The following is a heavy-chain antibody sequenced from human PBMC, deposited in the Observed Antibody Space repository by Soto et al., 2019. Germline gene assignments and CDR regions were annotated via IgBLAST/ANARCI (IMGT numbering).Heavy chain of an antibody. CDR3: AKGRLGRCTRTLCYSLDY. D-gene: IGHD2-15*01. CDR1: GLNFTNFA. Sequence: SGGSKRHSYAASGLNFTNFAMSWVRQDHGKGLEWVSAISGSDSTTYHADSVKGRFTISRDDARNTLYLQMNSLRAEDTAIYYCAKGRLGRCTRTLCYSLDYWGRGTLVTVSS. CDR2: ISGSDSTT. J-gene: IGHJ4*02. V-gene: IGHV3-23*01.